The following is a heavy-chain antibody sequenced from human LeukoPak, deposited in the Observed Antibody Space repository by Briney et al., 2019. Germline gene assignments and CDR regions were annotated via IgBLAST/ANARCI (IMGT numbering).Heavy chain of an antibody. V-gene: IGHV1-69*01. CDR3: ARGGYGEAPCDY. CDR1: GGTFSSYA. Sequence: GASVKVSCKASGGTFSSYAISWVRQAPGQGLEWVGGIIPIFGTANYAQKFQGRVTITADESTSTAYMELSSLRSEDTAVYYCARGGYGEAPCDYWGQGTLVTVSS. D-gene: IGHD4-17*01. CDR2: IIPIFGTA. J-gene: IGHJ4*02.